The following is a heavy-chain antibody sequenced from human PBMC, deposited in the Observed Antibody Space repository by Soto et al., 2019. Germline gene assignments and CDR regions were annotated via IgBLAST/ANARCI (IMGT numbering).Heavy chain of an antibody. V-gene: IGHV1-18*01. CDR3: ARGNNWIDGDY. Sequence: QVQLVQSGAEVKKPGASVKVSCKASGYTFTSFGINWVRQAPGQGLEWMGWIDTYNDNTNYAQKLQDRVTMTTDASTSTAYMELRSLRSDDTAVYDCARGNNWIDGDYWGQGTLVTVSS. CDR1: GYTFTSFG. J-gene: IGHJ4*02. CDR2: IDTYNDNT. D-gene: IGHD1-1*01.